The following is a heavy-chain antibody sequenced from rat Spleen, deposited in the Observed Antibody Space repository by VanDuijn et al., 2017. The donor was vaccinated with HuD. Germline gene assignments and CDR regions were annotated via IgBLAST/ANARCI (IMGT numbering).Heavy chain of an antibody. CDR1: GFTFSDCY. V-gene: IGHV5-29*01. Sequence: EVQLVESDGGLVQPGRSLKLSCAASGFTFSDCYMAWVRQAPTKGLDWVATITYDGNSTYYRDSVKGRFTNSRDNAKSSLYLQMDSLKSVDTATYYCARHGYNSYFDYWGQGVMVTVSS. CDR3: ARHGYNSYFDY. J-gene: IGHJ2*01. D-gene: IGHD1-9*01. CDR2: ITYDGNST.